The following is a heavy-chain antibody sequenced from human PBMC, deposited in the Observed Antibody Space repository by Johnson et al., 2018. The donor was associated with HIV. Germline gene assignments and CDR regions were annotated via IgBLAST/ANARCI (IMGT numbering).Heavy chain of an antibody. D-gene: IGHD6-6*01. Sequence: QVQLVESGGGLVKPGGSLRLSCAASGFTFSSYAMKWVRQAPGKGLEWVAFIRYDGSNKYYADSVKGRFTISRDNSKNTLYLQMNSLRAEDTAVYYWARVQSIAAPDDAFDIWGQGTTVTVSS. CDR2: IRYDGSNK. CDR1: GFTFSSYA. V-gene: IGHV3-30*02. J-gene: IGHJ3*02. CDR3: ARVQSIAAPDDAFDI.